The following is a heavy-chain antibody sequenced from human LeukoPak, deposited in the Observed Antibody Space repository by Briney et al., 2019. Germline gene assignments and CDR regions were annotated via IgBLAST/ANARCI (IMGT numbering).Heavy chain of an antibody. CDR3: ARVQRYYYDSSGYSAEYYYYYGMDV. V-gene: IGHV4-59*01. CDR1: GGSISSYY. Sequence: SETLSLTCTVSGGSISSYYWSWIRQPPGKGLEWIGYIYYSGSTNYNPSLKSRVTISVDTSKNQFSLKLSSVTAADTAVYYCARVQRYYYDSSGYSAEYYYYYGMDVWGQGTTVTVSS. CDR2: IYYSGST. D-gene: IGHD3-22*01. J-gene: IGHJ6*02.